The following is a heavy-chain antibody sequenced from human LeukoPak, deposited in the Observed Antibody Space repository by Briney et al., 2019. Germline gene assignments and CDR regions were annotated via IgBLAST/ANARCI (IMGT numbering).Heavy chain of an antibody. CDR3: ARDRSTVTPPLPDAFDI. J-gene: IGHJ3*02. V-gene: IGHV4-39*07. Sequence: PSETLSLTCTVSGGSISSSSYYWGWIRQPPGKGLEWIGSIYYSGSTYSNPSLKSRVTISVDTSKNEFSLKLTSVTAADTAVYYCARDRSTVTPPLPDAFDIWGQGTMVTVSS. CDR2: IYYSGST. D-gene: IGHD4-17*01. CDR1: GGSISSSSYY.